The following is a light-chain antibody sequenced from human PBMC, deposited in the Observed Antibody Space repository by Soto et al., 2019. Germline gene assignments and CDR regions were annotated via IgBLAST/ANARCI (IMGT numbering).Light chain of an antibody. CDR2: KAS. CDR3: QHYNTYSEA. V-gene: IGKV1-5*03. J-gene: IGKJ1*01. CDR1: QTISSW. Sequence: DIKMTQCPSTVSGYVGDRCTITCLASQTISSWLAWYQQKPGKAPKLLIYKASTLKSGVPSRFSGSGSGTEFTLTISSLQPDDFATYYCQHYNTYSEAFGQGSKVDIK.